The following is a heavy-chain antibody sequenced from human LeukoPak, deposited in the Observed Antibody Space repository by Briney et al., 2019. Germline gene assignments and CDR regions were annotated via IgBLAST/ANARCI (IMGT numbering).Heavy chain of an antibody. Sequence: ASVKVSCKVSGYTLTELSMHWVRQAPGQGLEWMGWINPNSGGTNYAQKFQGRVTMTRDTSISTAYMELSRLRSDDTAVYYCARDVGGYFDYWGQGTLVTVSS. V-gene: IGHV1-2*02. D-gene: IGHD3-16*01. CDR2: INPNSGGT. CDR3: ARDVGGYFDY. CDR1: GYTLTELS. J-gene: IGHJ4*02.